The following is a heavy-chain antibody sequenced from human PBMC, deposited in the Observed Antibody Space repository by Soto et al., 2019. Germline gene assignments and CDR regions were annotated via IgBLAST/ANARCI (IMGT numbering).Heavy chain of an antibody. CDR2: ISGSGGST. Sequence: GGSPRLSCAASGFTFSSYAMSWVRQAPGKGLEWVSAISGSGGSTYYADSVKGRFTISRDNSKNTLYLQMNSLRAEDTAVYYCAKDLSYCSSTSCYRPGSSSSLYYFDYWGQGTLVTVSS. CDR1: GFTFSSYA. CDR3: AKDLSYCSSTSCYRPGSSSSLYYFDY. J-gene: IGHJ4*02. D-gene: IGHD2-2*01. V-gene: IGHV3-23*01.